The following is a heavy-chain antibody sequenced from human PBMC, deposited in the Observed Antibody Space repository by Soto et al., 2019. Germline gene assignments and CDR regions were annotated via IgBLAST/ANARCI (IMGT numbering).Heavy chain of an antibody. V-gene: IGHV3-33*01. CDR2: IWYDGNNK. CDR3: ARVGGWGPGGGMDV. Sequence: QVQLVESGGGVVQPGTSLRLSCAASGFIFSSYGMHWVRQAPGKGLEWVAVIWYDGNNKYYANSVKGRFTVSRDNSKNPLYGQTSSLSAEETGVYYCARVGGWGPGGGMDVWGQGTTVTVSS. J-gene: IGHJ6*02. CDR1: GFIFSSYG. D-gene: IGHD3-16*01.